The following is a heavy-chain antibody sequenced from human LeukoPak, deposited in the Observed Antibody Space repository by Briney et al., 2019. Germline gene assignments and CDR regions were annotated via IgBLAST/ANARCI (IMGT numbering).Heavy chain of an antibody. Sequence: TGGSLRLSCAASGFTVSSNYMSWVRQAPGKGLEWVSVIYSGGSTYYADSVKGRFTISRDNSKNTLYLQMNSLRAEDTAVYYCARDHQKEYSSGCNYWGQGTLVTVSS. CDR2: IYSGGST. V-gene: IGHV3-53*01. CDR3: ARDHQKEYSSGCNY. J-gene: IGHJ4*02. D-gene: IGHD6-19*01. CDR1: GFTVSSNY.